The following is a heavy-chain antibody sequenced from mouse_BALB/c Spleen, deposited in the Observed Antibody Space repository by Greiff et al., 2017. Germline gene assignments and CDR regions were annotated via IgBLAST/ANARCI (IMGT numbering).Heavy chain of an antibody. Sequence: VQLKQSGPELVKPGASVKMSCKASGYTFTSYVMHWVKQKPGQGLEWIGYINPYNDGTKYNEKFKGKATLTSDKSSSTAYMELSSLTSEDSAVYYCARGIYYDYDGFAYWGQGTLVTVSA. D-gene: IGHD2-4*01. CDR1: GYTFTSYV. CDR2: INPYNDGT. CDR3: ARGIYYDYDGFAY. J-gene: IGHJ3*01. V-gene: IGHV1-14*01.